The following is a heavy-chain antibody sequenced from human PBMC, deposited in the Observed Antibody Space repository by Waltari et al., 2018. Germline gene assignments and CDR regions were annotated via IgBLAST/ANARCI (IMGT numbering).Heavy chain of an antibody. V-gene: IGHV3-33*06. J-gene: IGHJ4*02. CDR1: GFTFSSYG. CDR3: AKDLRLRFLEWLVDY. Sequence: QVQLVESGGGVVQPGRSLRLSCSASGFTFSSYGMPWVRQAPGKGLEWVAVIWYDGSNKYYADSVKGRFTISRDNSKNTLYLQMNSLRAEDTAVYYCAKDLRLRFLEWLVDYWGQGTLVTVSS. D-gene: IGHD3-3*01. CDR2: IWYDGSNK.